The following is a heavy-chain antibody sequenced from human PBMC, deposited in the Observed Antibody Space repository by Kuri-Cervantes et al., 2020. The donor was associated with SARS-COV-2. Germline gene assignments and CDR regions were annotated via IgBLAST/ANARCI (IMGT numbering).Heavy chain of an antibody. V-gene: IGHV3-30-3*01. CDR3: AIIESSSDYYYYYGMDV. Sequence: LSLTCAASGFTFSSYAMHWVRQAPGKGLEWVAVISYDGSNKYYADSVKGRFTISRDNSKNTLYLQMNSLRAVDTAVYYCAIIESSSDYYYYYGMDVWGQGTTVTVSS. J-gene: IGHJ6*02. CDR1: GFTFSSYA. D-gene: IGHD3-10*01. CDR2: ISYDGSNK.